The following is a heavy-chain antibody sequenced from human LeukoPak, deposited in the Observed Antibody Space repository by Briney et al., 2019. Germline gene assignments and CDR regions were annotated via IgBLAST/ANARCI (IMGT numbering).Heavy chain of an antibody. CDR2: INPSGGST. J-gene: IGHJ5*02. CDR1: GFTFTNYN. D-gene: IGHD2-2*01. CDR3: ARDTRHRYCSSTICYRGWLDP. Sequence: GASVKVSCKASGFTFTNYNMHWVRQAPGQGLEWMGIINPSGGSTNYAQNFQARVTMTTDTSTSTAYMELSSLRSEDTAVYYCARDTRHRYCSSTICYRGWLDPWGQGTLVTVSS. V-gene: IGHV1-46*01.